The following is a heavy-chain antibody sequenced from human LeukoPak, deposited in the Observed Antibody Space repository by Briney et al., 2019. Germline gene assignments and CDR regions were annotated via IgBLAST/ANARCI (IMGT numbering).Heavy chain of an antibody. D-gene: IGHD3-10*01. Sequence: PGGSLRLSCAASGFTFSSYSMNWVRQAPGKGLEWVSSISSSSSYIYYADSVKGRFTISRDNAKNSLYLQMNSLRAEDTAVYYCAGPEVRGVRNYYYYMDVWGKGTTVTVSS. CDR2: ISSSSSYI. V-gene: IGHV3-21*01. J-gene: IGHJ6*03. CDR1: GFTFSSYS. CDR3: AGPEVRGVRNYYYYMDV.